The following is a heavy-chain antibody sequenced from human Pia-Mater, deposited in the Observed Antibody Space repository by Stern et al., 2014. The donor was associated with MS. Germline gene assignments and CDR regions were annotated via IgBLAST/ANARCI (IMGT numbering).Heavy chain of an antibody. Sequence: QLQLQESGPGLVKPSETLSLTCTVSGGSISSSSYYWGWIRPPPGQGLVWIGSIYYSGSTYYNPSHHSRVTISVDTSKNQFSLKLSPGTAADTAVYYCASQLRAVAGFNFDYWGQGTLVTVSS. CDR2: IYYSGST. D-gene: IGHD6-19*01. CDR1: GGSISSSSYY. CDR3: ASQLRAVAGFNFDY. V-gene: IGHV4-39*01. J-gene: IGHJ4*02.